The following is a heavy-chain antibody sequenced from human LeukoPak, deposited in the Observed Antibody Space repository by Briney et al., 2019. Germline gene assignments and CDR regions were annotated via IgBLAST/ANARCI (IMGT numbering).Heavy chain of an antibody. V-gene: IGHV3-23*01. J-gene: IGHJ4*02. Sequence: GGSLRLSCAASGFTFSSYGMSWVRQAPGKGLEWVSAISGSGGSTYYADSVKGRFTISRDNSKNTLYLQMNSLRAEDTAVYYCAKGALITMIVVVTPSPFYFDYWGQGTLVTVSS. D-gene: IGHD3-22*01. CDR2: ISGSGGST. CDR3: AKGALITMIVVVTPSPFYFDY. CDR1: GFTFSSYG.